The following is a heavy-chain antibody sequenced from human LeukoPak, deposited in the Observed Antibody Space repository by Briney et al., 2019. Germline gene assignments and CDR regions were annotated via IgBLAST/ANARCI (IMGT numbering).Heavy chain of an antibody. D-gene: IGHD3-22*01. Sequence: SETLSLTCAVYGGSFSGYYWSWIRQPPGKGLEWIGEINHSGSTNYNPSLKSRVTISVDTSKNQFSLKLSSVTAADTAAYYCARAYYDSSGYGYWGQGTLVTVSS. CDR2: INHSGST. CDR1: GGSFSGYY. J-gene: IGHJ4*02. CDR3: ARAYYDSSGYGY. V-gene: IGHV4-34*01.